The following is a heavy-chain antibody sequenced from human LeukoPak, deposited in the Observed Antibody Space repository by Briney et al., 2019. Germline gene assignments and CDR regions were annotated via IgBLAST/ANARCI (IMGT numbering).Heavy chain of an antibody. J-gene: IGHJ4*02. Sequence: GASVKVSCKASGYTFTTYYMHWVRQAPGQGLEWMGWINPNSGGTNYAQKFQGRVTMTRDTSISTAYTELSRLRSDDTAVYYCARDVGRLVIVGATGHFDYWGQGTLVTVSS. V-gene: IGHV1-2*02. CDR2: INPNSGGT. D-gene: IGHD1-26*01. CDR3: ARDVGRLVIVGATGHFDY. CDR1: GYTFTTYY.